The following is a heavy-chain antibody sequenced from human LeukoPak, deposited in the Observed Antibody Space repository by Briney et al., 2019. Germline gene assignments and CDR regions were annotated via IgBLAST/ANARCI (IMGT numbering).Heavy chain of an antibody. Sequence: ASVKVSCKASGYTFNGYYMHWVRQAPGQGLEWMGWINPNSGGTNYAQKFQGRVTMTRDTSISSAYMELSRLRSDDTAVYYCARGMEPYYYMDVWGKGTTVTVSS. V-gene: IGHV1-2*02. D-gene: IGHD1-26*01. CDR1: GYTFNGYY. CDR2: INPNSGGT. J-gene: IGHJ6*03. CDR3: ARGMEPYYYMDV.